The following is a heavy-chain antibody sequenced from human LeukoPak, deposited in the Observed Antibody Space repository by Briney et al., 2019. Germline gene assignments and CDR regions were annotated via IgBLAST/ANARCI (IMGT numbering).Heavy chain of an antibody. J-gene: IGHJ4*02. Sequence: GGSLRLSCAASGFTFSTYAMHWVRQAPGKGLEWVAIVSYDGTKKDYADSVKGRFSISRDNSKNTLYLQMNSLRAEDTAIYYCAKDIIAQGSGSYLDYWGQGALVTVSS. CDR1: GFTFSTYA. V-gene: IGHV3-30*18. CDR2: VSYDGTKK. CDR3: AKDIIAQGSGSYLDY. D-gene: IGHD3-10*01.